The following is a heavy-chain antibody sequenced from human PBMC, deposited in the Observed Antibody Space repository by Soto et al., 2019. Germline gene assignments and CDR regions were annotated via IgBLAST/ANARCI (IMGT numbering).Heavy chain of an antibody. J-gene: IGHJ6*03. CDR3: ARVRRSSSWEIYYYYYMDV. Sequence: ASVKVSCKASGYTFTSYDSNWVRQATGQGLEWMGWMNPNSGNTGYAQKFQGRVTMTRNTSISTAYMELSSLRSEDTAVYYCARVRRSSSWEIYYYYYMDVWGKGTTVTVS. CDR2: MNPNSGNT. CDR1: GYTFTSYD. V-gene: IGHV1-8*01. D-gene: IGHD6-13*01.